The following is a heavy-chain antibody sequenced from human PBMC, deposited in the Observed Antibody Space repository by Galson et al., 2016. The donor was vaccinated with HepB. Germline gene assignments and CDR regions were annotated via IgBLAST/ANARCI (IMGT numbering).Heavy chain of an antibody. V-gene: IGHV4-59*08. CDR3: ARHWLRGVAHTGDAFDI. J-gene: IGHJ3*02. D-gene: IGHD2-15*01. CDR1: GVSISNYY. CDR2: IYNSASA. Sequence: ETLSLTCSVSGVSISNYYWSWIRQPPGKGLEWIAYIYNSASANYSPSLKSRVTISLDTSTNQISLKLSSVTAADTAVYYCARHWLRGVAHTGDAFDIWGQGTMVTVSS.